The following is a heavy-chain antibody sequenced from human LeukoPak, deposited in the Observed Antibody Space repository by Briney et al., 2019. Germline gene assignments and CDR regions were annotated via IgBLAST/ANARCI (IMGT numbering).Heavy chain of an antibody. CDR1: GYTFTSYG. D-gene: IGHD6-13*01. Sequence: ASVKVSCKASGYTFTSYGISWVRQATGQGLEWMGWMNPNSGSTGYAQKFQGRVTMTRNPSISTAYMELNSLRSEDTAVYYCARVDNSIAGAANHWGQGTLVTVSS. V-gene: IGHV1-8*02. CDR2: MNPNSGST. J-gene: IGHJ4*02. CDR3: ARVDNSIAGAANH.